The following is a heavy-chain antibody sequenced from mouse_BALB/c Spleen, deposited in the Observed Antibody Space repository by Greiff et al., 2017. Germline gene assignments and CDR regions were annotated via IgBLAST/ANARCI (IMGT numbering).Heavy chain of an antibody. CDR2: ISYSGST. CDR3: ARTGYGNYDY. CDR1: GYSITSDYA. Sequence: EVQLQESGPGLVKPSQSLSLTCTVTGYSITSDYAWNWIRQFPGNKLEWMGYISYSGSTSYNPSLKSRISITRDTSKNQFFLQLNSVTTEDTATYYCARTGYGNYDYWGQGTTLTVSS. V-gene: IGHV3-2*02. D-gene: IGHD2-1*01. J-gene: IGHJ2*01.